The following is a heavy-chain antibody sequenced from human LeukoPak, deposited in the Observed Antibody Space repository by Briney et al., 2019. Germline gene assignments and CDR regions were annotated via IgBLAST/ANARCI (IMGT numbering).Heavy chain of an antibody. Sequence: PGRSLRLSCAASGLTFSSYGMHWVRQAPGKGLERVAVISYDGTIRNYADSVKGRFTISRDNSKNTLYLQMNSLTAEDTAQYYCAKGGCSSTTCYLANPWGQGTLVTVSS. CDR2: ISYDGTIR. CDR1: GLTFSSYG. V-gene: IGHV3-30*18. D-gene: IGHD2-2*01. CDR3: AKGGCSSTTCYLANP. J-gene: IGHJ5*02.